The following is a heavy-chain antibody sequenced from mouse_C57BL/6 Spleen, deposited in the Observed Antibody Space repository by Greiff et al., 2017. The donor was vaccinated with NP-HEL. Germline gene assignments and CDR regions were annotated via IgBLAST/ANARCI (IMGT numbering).Heavy chain of an antibody. CDR2: INPSNGGT. D-gene: IGHD1-1*01. Sequence: VQLQQPGTELVKPGASVKLSCKASGYTFTSYWMHWVKQRPGQGLEWIGNINPSNGGTNYNAKFKSKATLTVDKSSSTAYMQLSSLTSEDSAVYYCARYTTVVGYYFDYWGKGTTLTVSS. J-gene: IGHJ2*01. CDR1: GYTFTSYW. V-gene: IGHV1-53*01. CDR3: ARYTTVVGYYFDY.